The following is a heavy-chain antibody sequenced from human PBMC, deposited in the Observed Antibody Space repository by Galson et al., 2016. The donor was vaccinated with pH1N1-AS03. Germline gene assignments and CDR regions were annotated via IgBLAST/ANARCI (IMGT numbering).Heavy chain of an antibody. D-gene: IGHD3-10*02. CDR3: ARSQNFYVDYFDN. Sequence: SLRLSCAASGFTFRSYGMHWVRRTPGKGLQWVAVISYDESKKLYADSVRGRSTISRDNSKNTLYLQMNSLRPEDTAVYFCARSQNFYVDYFDNWGQGTLVTVSS. J-gene: IGHJ4*02. CDR1: GFTFRSYG. CDR2: ISYDESKK. V-gene: IGHV3-30*03.